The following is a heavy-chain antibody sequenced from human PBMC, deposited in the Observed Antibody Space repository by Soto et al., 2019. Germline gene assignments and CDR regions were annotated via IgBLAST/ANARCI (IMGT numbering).Heavy chain of an antibody. D-gene: IGHD2-15*01. V-gene: IGHV4-34*01. J-gene: IGHJ4*02. Sequence: SETLSLTCAVYGGSFSGYYWSWIRQPPGKGLEWIGEINHSGSTNYNPSLKSRVTISVDTSKNQFSLKLSSVTAADTAVYYCARSGCSGGSCYLVDYWGQGTLVTVSS. CDR2: INHSGST. CDR1: GGSFSGYY. CDR3: ARSGCSGGSCYLVDY.